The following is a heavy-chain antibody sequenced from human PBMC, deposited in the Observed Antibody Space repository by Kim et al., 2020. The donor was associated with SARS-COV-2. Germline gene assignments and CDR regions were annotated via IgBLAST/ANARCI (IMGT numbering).Heavy chain of an antibody. D-gene: IGHD3-10*01. J-gene: IGHJ5*02. Sequence: PSLKSRVTISVDTSKNEFSLKLSSVTAAETAVYYCARVRITMVRVVGFDPWRQGTLVTVSS. V-gene: IGHV4-34*01. CDR3: ARVRITMVRVVGFDP.